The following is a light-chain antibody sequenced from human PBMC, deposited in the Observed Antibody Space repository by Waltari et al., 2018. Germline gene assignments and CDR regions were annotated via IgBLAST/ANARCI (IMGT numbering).Light chain of an antibody. CDR1: SSDVGGYNY. CDR3: CSFTSRSTWV. V-gene: IGLV2-14*01. J-gene: IGLJ3*02. CDR2: DVS. Sequence: QSALTQPASGSGSPGQSITIPCTGTSSDVGGYNYVPWYQQHPGKAPKLLIFDVSNRPSGVSNRFSGSKSGNTASLTISGLQAEDESDYYCCSFTSRSTWVFGGGTKLTVL.